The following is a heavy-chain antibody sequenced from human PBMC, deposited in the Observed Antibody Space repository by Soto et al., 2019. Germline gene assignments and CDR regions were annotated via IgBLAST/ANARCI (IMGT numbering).Heavy chain of an antibody. CDR1: GYTFTSYG. J-gene: IGHJ5*02. V-gene: IGHV1-18*01. D-gene: IGHD2-2*01. CDR2: ISAYNGNT. Sequence: QVQLVQSGAEVKKPGASVKVSCKASGYTFTSYGISWVRQAPGQGLEWMGWISAYNGNTNYAQKLQGRVTMTTDTSTSTAHMELRSLRSDDTAVYYCARLRYCSSTSCPNWFDPWGQGTLVTVSS. CDR3: ARLRYCSSTSCPNWFDP.